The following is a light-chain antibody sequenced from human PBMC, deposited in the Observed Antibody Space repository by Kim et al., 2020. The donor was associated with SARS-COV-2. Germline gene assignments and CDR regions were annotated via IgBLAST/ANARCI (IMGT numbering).Light chain of an antibody. V-gene: IGLV4-69*01. J-gene: IGLJ3*02. CDR1: SGHRDYA. CDR3: QTWGTVIQVL. Sequence: VQLTRTRSSGHRDYAIAWHQHQAEKGPRFLMRLNSDGVHTKGDGIPDRFSGSSSGAERYLTISSLQSEDEADYYCQTWGTVIQVLFGGGTQLTVL. CDR2: LNSDGVH.